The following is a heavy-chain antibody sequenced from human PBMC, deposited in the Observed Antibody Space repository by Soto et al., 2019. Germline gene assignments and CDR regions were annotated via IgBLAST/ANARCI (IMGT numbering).Heavy chain of an antibody. CDR3: ARDGYDPPYSYYYYYYYMDV. J-gene: IGHJ6*03. CDR2: IKQDGSEK. D-gene: IGHD5-12*01. CDR1: GFTFSSYW. V-gene: IGHV3-7*01. Sequence: EVQLVESGGGLVQPGGSLRLSCAASGFTFSSYWMSWVRQAPGKGLEWVANIKQDGSEKYYVDSVKGRFTISRDNAKNPLYLQMNSLRAEDTAVYYCARDGYDPPYSYYYYYYYMDVWGKGTTVTVSS.